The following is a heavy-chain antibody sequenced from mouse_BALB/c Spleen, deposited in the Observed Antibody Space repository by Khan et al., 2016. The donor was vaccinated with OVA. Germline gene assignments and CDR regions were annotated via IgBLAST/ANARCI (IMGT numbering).Heavy chain of an antibody. Sequence: VQLKESGTVLARPGSSVKMSCKASGFTFTSYWIHWVKQRPGQGLEWIGGIFSGNSDTSYSQRFKDKAKLTAVTSAISAYMELSSLTNEDSAVXFCTRAGYGAFAYWGQGTLVTVSA. CDR3: TRAGYGAFAY. J-gene: IGHJ3*01. CDR1: GFTFTSYW. CDR2: IFSGNSDT. D-gene: IGHD1-1*01. V-gene: IGHV1-5*01.